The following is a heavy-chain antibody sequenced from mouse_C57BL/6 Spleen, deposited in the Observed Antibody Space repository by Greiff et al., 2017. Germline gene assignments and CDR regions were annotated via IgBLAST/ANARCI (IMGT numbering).Heavy chain of an antibody. Sequence: QVQLQQPGAELVKPGASVKLSCKASGYTFTSYWMHWVKQRPGQGLEWIGMIHPNSGSTNYNEKFKSKATLTVDKSSSTAYMQRSSLTSEDSAVYYCARGDYDGNFDYWGQGTTLTVSS. V-gene: IGHV1-64*01. CDR1: GYTFTSYW. CDR2: IHPNSGST. D-gene: IGHD2-4*01. J-gene: IGHJ2*01. CDR3: ARGDYDGNFDY.